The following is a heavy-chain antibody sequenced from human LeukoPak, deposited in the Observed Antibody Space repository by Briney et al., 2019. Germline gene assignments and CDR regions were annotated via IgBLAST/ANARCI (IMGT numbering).Heavy chain of an antibody. J-gene: IGHJ5*02. V-gene: IGHV1-2*06. CDR2: INPNSGGT. D-gene: IGHD2-15*01. CDR1: GYTFTGYY. Sequence: APVKVSCKASGYTFTGYYMHWVRQAPGQGLEWMGRINPNSGGTNYAQKFQGRVTMTRGTSISTAYMELSRLRSDDTAAYYCARAEVVAATPWFDPWGQGTLVTVSS. CDR3: ARAEVVAATPWFDP.